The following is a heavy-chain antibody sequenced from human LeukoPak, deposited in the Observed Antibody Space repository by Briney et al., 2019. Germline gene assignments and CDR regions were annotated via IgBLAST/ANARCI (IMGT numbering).Heavy chain of an antibody. V-gene: IGHV3-11*01. CDR3: ARGKRIFDL. D-gene: IGHD6-25*01. CDR2: MSNNGYSV. CDR1: GFTFRDFY. J-gene: IGHJ4*02. Sequence: GSLRLSCAGFGFTFRDFYMSWIRQAPGKGPEWVSYMSNNGYSVYYSASVKGRFTMSRDNGNSSLFLQMDSLRVDDTAVYYCARGKRIFDLWGQGVLVAVSS.